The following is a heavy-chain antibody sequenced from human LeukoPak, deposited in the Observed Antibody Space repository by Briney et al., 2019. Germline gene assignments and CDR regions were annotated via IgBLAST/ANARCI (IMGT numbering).Heavy chain of an antibody. Sequence: PGGSLRLSCAASGFTFSSYAMSWVRQAPGKGLEWVSAISGSGGSTYYADSVKGLFTISRDNSKNTLYLQVNSLRGGDAAVYYCAKDEWYIGRRPGWGQGTLVTVSS. CDR1: GFTFSSYA. CDR3: AKDEWYIGRRPG. V-gene: IGHV3-23*01. CDR2: ISGSGGST. D-gene: IGHD1-26*01. J-gene: IGHJ4*02.